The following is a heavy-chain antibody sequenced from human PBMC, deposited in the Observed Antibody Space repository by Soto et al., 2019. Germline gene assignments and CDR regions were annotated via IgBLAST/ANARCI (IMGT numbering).Heavy chain of an antibody. CDR1: GFTFSSYS. CDR2: ISSSSSYI. CDR3: AKDWLPFQREWLRGAGDY. V-gene: IGHV3-21*04. D-gene: IGHD5-12*01. Sequence: GGSLRLSCAASGFTFSSYSMNWVRQAPGKGLEWVSSISSSSSYIYYADSVKGRFTISRDNSKNTLYLQMNSLRAEDTAVYYCAKDWLPFQREWLRGAGDYWGQGTLVTVSS. J-gene: IGHJ4*02.